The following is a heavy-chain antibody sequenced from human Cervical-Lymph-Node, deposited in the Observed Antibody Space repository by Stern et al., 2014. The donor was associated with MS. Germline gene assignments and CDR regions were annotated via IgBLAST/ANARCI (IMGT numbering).Heavy chain of an antibody. CDR3: ARLRGYNVLTSYLDY. CDR1: GYTFTNYY. J-gene: IGHJ4*02. D-gene: IGHD3-9*01. Sequence: QMQLVQSGAEVKKPGASVKISCKASGYTFTNYYMHWVRQAPGQGLEWMGIINPSGDTTSYAQKFEGRVTMTRDTSTSTVNMELGSLTSGDTAVYYCARLRGYNVLTSYLDYWGQGTLVTVSS. CDR2: INPSGDTT. V-gene: IGHV1-46*01.